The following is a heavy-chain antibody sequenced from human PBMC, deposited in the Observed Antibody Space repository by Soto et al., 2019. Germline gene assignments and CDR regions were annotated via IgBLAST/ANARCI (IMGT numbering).Heavy chain of an antibody. J-gene: IGHJ4*02. D-gene: IGHD3-3*01. CDR1: GYSFKNYA. V-gene: IGHV1-3*01. Sequence: ASVKVSCKATGYSFKNYAVHWVRQAPGQRLEWMGFTNEGSGNTRFSQKFQGRISITRDTSASTVYLDLSSLTSEDTAIYYCARDDRSVSGVVTLDHWGPGTLVTVSS. CDR3: ARDDRSVSGVVTLDH. CDR2: TNEGSGNT.